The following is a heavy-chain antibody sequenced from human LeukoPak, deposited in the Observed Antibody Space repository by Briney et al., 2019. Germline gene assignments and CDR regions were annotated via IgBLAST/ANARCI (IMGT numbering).Heavy chain of an antibody. CDR1: GYTFSDYY. J-gene: IGHJ4*02. Sequence: ASVKVSCKASGYTFSDYYIHWVRQAPGQGLEWMGWINPDSGDTNYEQKFQDWVTMTRDTSVNTVYMELRSLRSDDTAVYYCARRVYYYDSSGSKDYWGQGTLVTVSS. CDR2: INPDSGDT. D-gene: IGHD3-22*01. V-gene: IGHV1-2*04. CDR3: ARRVYYYDSSGSKDY.